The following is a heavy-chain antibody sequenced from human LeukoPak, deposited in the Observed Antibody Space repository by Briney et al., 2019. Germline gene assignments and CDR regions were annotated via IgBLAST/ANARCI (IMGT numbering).Heavy chain of an antibody. V-gene: IGHV1-46*01. Sequence: ASVKVSCKASGYDFTTNYIHWVRQAPGQGLEWMGTINPSGSSTTYGQRFRGRVTMTRDTSTATVYMDLGSLTSEDTAIYYCAKGYCTGASCYVLDSWGQGTLVTVSS. CDR1: GYDFTTNY. CDR3: AKGYCTGASCYVLDS. D-gene: IGHD2-15*01. CDR2: INPSGSST. J-gene: IGHJ4*02.